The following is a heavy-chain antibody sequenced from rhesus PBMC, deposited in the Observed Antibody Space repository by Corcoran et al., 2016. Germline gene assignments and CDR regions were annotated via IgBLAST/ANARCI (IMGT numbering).Heavy chain of an antibody. CDR1: GSSISSGYG. D-gene: IGHD6S26*01. V-gene: IGHV4-127*01. J-gene: IGHJ5-2*02. CDR3: ARAAAGRDSLDV. CDR2: IYGGSGST. Sequence: QVQLQESGPGLVKPSETLSLPCAVSGSSISSGYGWGWIRQPPGKGLEWIGQIYGGSGSTYYNPSLKSRVTVSKDTSKNQFSLKLSSVTAADTAVYYCARAAAGRDSLDVWGRGVLVTVSS.